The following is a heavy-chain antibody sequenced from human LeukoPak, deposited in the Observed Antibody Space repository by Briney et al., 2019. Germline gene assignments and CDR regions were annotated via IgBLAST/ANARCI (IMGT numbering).Heavy chain of an antibody. J-gene: IGHJ6*03. D-gene: IGHD3-3*02. V-gene: IGHV1-2*02. Sequence: ASVKVSCKASGYTFTGYYMHWVRQAPGQGLEWMGWINSKRGDTNYAQKFQGRVTMTRDTSISTVYMEMSRLRSDDTAIYYCASGRTIFYYYMDVWGKGTTVTISS. CDR2: INSKRGDT. CDR1: GYTFTGYY. CDR3: ASGRTIFYYYMDV.